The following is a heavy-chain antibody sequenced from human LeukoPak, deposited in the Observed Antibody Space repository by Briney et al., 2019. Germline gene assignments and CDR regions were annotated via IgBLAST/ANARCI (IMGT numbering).Heavy chain of an antibody. V-gene: IGHV3-74*01. D-gene: IGHD3-22*01. J-gene: IGHJ4*02. Sequence: QPGGSLRLSCAASGFTFSSYWMHWVRQAPGKGLVWVSRINSDGSSTSYADSVKGRFTISRDNAKNTLYLQMNSLRAEDTAVYYCARDLSPWDYYDSSGYYHYWGQGTLVTVSS. CDR3: ARDLSPWDYYDSSGYYHY. CDR1: GFTFSSYW. CDR2: INSDGSST.